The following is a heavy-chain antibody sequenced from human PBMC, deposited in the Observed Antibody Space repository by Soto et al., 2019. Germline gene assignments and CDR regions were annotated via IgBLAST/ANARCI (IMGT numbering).Heavy chain of an antibody. V-gene: IGHV4-34*01. CDR3: ARSRAVAGTKYFDY. CDR2: INHSGST. J-gene: IGHJ4*02. D-gene: IGHD6-19*01. Sequence: SETLSLTCAVYGGSFSGYYWSWIRQPPGKGLEWTGEINHSGSTNYNPSLKSRVTISVDTSKNQFSLKLSSVTAADTAVYYCARSRAVAGTKYFDYWGQGTLVTVS. CDR1: GGSFSGYY.